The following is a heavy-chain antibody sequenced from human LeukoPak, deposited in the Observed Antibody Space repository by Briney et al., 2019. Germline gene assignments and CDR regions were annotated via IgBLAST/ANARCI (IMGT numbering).Heavy chain of an antibody. Sequence: SETLSLTCTVSGGSISSYYWSWIRQPPGKGLEWIGYIYYSGSTNYNPSLKSRVTISVDTSKNQFSLKLSSVTAADTAVYYCARQNLAAAFWVDYWGQGTLVTVSS. V-gene: IGHV4-59*08. J-gene: IGHJ4*02. CDR2: IYYSGST. D-gene: IGHD6-13*01. CDR1: GGSISSYY. CDR3: ARQNLAAAFWVDY.